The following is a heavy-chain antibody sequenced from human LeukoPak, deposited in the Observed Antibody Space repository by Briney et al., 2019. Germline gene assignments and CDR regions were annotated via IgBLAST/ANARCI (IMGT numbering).Heavy chain of an antibody. D-gene: IGHD1/OR15-1a*01. CDR2: IIPILGIA. Sequence: ASVKVSCKASGGTFSSYAISWVRQAPGQGLEWMGRIIPILGIANYAQKFQGRVTMTRDTSTSTVYMELSSLRSEDTAVYYCARDFGTGTTDYWGQGTLVTVSS. V-gene: IGHV1-69*04. J-gene: IGHJ4*02. CDR1: GGTFSSYA. CDR3: ARDFGTGTTDY.